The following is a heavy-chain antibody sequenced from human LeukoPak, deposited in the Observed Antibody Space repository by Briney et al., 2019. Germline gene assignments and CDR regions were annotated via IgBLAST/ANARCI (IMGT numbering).Heavy chain of an antibody. CDR2: IYTSGST. CDR3: ARGGSSWYWFDP. J-gene: IGHJ5*02. CDR1: GGSISSGSYY. V-gene: IGHV4-61*02. Sequence: SETLSLTCTVSGGSISSGSYYWSWIRQPAGKGLEWIGRIYTSGSTNYNPSLKSRVTISVDTSKNQFSLKLSSVTAADTAVYYCARGGSSWYWFDPWGQGTLVTVSS. D-gene: IGHD6-13*01.